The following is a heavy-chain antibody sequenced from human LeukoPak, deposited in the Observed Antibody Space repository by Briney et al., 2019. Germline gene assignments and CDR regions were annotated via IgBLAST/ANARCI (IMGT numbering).Heavy chain of an antibody. D-gene: IGHD2-2*01. CDR1: GFTFRTYA. J-gene: IGHJ4*02. Sequence: GGSLRLSCAASGFTFRTYAMSWVRQAPGKGLERVSTISGSGGSTYYADSVKGRFTISRDTSKNTLYLQMNSLRAEDTAIYYCAKDPRYCSSTSCPFDYWGQGTLVTVSS. V-gene: IGHV3-23*01. CDR2: ISGSGGST. CDR3: AKDPRYCSSTSCPFDY.